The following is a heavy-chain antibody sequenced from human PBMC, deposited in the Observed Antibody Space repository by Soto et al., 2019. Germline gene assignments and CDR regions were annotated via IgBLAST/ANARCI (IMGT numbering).Heavy chain of an antibody. Sequence: SVKVSCKATGGTFSSYAISWVRQAPGQGLEWMGGIIPIFGTANYAQKFQGRVTITADESTSTAYMELSSLRSEDTAVYYCARRGQTVYYYYGMDVWGQGTTVTVSS. CDR3: ARRGQTVYYYYGMDV. CDR2: IIPIFGTA. V-gene: IGHV1-69*13. J-gene: IGHJ6*02. CDR1: GGTFSSYA.